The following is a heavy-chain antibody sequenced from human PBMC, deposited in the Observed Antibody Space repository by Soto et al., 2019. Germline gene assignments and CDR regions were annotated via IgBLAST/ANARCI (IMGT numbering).Heavy chain of an antibody. D-gene: IGHD1-1*01. Sequence: ASVKVSCKASGYTFTSYYMHWVRQAPGQGLEWMGIINPSGGSTSYAQEFQGRVTMTRDTSTSTVYMELSSLRSEDTAVYYCARDRATGTTSSKNWFDPWGQGTLVTVSS. CDR1: GYTFTSYY. CDR2: INPSGGST. J-gene: IGHJ5*02. V-gene: IGHV1-46*03. CDR3: ARDRATGTTSSKNWFDP.